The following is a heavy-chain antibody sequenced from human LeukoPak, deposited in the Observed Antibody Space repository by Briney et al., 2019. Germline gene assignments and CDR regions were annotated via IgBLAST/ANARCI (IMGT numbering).Heavy chain of an antibody. V-gene: IGHV3-30*03. CDR2: ISYDGSNK. D-gene: IGHD5-12*01. Sequence: GGSLRLSRAASGFTFSNYGMHWVRQAPGKGLEWVAVISYDGSNKYYADSVKGRFTISRDNSKNTLYLQMNSLRAEDTAVYYCARDGSGYDFKGLYYFDYWGQGTLVTVSS. J-gene: IGHJ4*02. CDR1: GFTFSNYG. CDR3: ARDGSGYDFKGLYYFDY.